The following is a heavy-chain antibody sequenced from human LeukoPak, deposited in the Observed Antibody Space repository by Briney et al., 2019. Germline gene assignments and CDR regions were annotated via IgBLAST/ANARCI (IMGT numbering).Heavy chain of an antibody. J-gene: IGHJ3*01. V-gene: IGHV4-39*01. CDR1: GGSISSTGYC. CDR3: AKAGVRYFDSSGLYAFDF. D-gene: IGHD3-22*01. CDR2: IYYSGST. Sequence: SETLSPTCAVSGGSISSTGYCWAWIRQPPGKGLEWIGTIYYSGSTYHNTSLKSRITMSVDTSRNQFSLKLSSVDAADTAVYYCAKAGVRYFDSSGLYAFDFWGQGTTVTVSS.